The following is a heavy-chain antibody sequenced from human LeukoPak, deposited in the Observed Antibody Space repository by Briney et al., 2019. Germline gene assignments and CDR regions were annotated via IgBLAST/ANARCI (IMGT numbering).Heavy chain of an antibody. CDR1: GGTFSSYT. Sequence: SVKVSCKASGGTFSSYTISWVRQAPGQGLEWMGRIIPILGIANYAQKFQGRVTITADKSTSTAYMELSSLRSEDTAVYYCARAPGPDNDAFDIWGQGTMVTVSS. D-gene: IGHD1-14*01. CDR3: ARAPGPDNDAFDI. J-gene: IGHJ3*02. V-gene: IGHV1-69*02. CDR2: IIPILGIA.